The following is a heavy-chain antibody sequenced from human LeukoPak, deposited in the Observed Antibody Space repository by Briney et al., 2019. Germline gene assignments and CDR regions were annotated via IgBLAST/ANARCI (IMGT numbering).Heavy chain of an antibody. CDR2: ISSSSSTI. J-gene: IGHJ4*02. Sequence: PGGSLRLSCAASGFTFSSYSMNWVRQAPGKGLEWVSYISSSSSTIYYADSVKGRFTISRDNAKNSLYLQMNSLRAEDTAVYYCARDGYSYGQEFDYWGQGTLVTVSS. CDR1: GFTFSSYS. CDR3: ARDGYSYGQEFDY. V-gene: IGHV3-48*01. D-gene: IGHD5-18*01.